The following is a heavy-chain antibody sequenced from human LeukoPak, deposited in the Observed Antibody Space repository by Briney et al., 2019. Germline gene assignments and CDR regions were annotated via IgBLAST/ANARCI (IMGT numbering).Heavy chain of an antibody. D-gene: IGHD6-13*01. CDR1: GFTFSSYS. J-gene: IGHJ6*02. V-gene: IGHV3-21*01. CDR2: ISSSSSYI. CDR3: ARVEAAAGLSGAYYYYGMDV. Sequence: GGSLRLSCAASGFTFSSYSMNWVRQAPGKGLEWVSSISSSSSYIYYADSVKGRFAISRDNAKNSLYLQMNSLRAEDTAVHYCARVEAAAGLSGAYYYYGMDVWGQGTTVTVSS.